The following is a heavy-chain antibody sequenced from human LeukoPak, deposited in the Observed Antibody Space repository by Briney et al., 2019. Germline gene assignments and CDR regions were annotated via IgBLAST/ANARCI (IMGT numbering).Heavy chain of an antibody. J-gene: IGHJ4*02. D-gene: IGHD3-22*01. CDR2: IYTSGST. Sequence: SETLSLTCTVSGYSISSGYYWSWIRQPAGKGLEWIGRIYTSGSTNYNPSLKSRVTISVDTSKNQFSLKLSSVTAADTAVYYCGGSSGYRDYWGQGTLVTVSS. CDR1: GYSISSGYY. V-gene: IGHV4-61*02. CDR3: GGSSGYRDY.